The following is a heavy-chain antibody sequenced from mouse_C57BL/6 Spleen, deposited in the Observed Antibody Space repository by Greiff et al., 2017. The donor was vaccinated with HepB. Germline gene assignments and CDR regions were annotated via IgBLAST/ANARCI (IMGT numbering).Heavy chain of an antibody. CDR3: ARKGDYGSSYEALYWYFDV. Sequence: QVQLKQPGAELVMPGASVKLSCKASGYTFTSYWMHWVKQRPGQGLEWIGEIDPSDSYTNYNQKFKGKSTLTVDKSSSTAYMQLSSLTSEDSAVYYCARKGDYGSSYEALYWYFDVWGTGTTVTVSS. CDR1: GYTFTSYW. D-gene: IGHD1-1*01. J-gene: IGHJ1*03. V-gene: IGHV1-69*01. CDR2: IDPSDSYT.